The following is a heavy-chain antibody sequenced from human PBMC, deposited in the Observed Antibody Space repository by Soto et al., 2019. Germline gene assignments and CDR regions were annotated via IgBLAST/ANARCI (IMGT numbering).Heavy chain of an antibody. J-gene: IGHJ4*02. CDR3: AREGQLGY. CDR1: GYTFSNYG. CDR2: ISGYNGNT. V-gene: IGHV1-18*01. Sequence: QVQLVQSGAEVKKPGASVKVSCQASGYTFSNYGFSWVRQAPGQGLEWMGWISGYNGNTNYAERLQGRVTMTTDTSTSTAYMEMKSLRYDDTAVYYCAREGQLGYWGQGTPVTVS. D-gene: IGHD6-6*01.